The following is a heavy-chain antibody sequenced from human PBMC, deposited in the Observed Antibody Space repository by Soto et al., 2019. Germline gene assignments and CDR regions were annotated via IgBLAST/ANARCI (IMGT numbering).Heavy chain of an antibody. CDR2: IIPIFGTA. V-gene: IGHV1-69*13. J-gene: IGHJ6*02. CDR1: GGTFSSYA. Sequence: GASVKVSCKASGGTFSSYAISWVRQAPGQGLEWMGGIIPIFGTANYAQKFQGRVTITADESTSTAYMELSSLRSEDTAVYYCARDLESGYYYGMDVWGQGTTVTVSS. CDR3: ARDLESGYYYGMDV.